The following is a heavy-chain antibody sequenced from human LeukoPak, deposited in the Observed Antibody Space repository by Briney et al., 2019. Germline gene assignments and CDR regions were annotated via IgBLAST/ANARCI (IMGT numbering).Heavy chain of an antibody. V-gene: IGHV3-21*01. CDR1: GFTFSSYS. CDR3: ARGPYYDSSGYYANFDY. Sequence: GGSLRLSCAASGFTFSSYSMNWVRQAPGKGLEWVSSISSSSSYIYYADSVKGRFTISRDNAKNSLYLQMNSLRAEDTAVYYCARGPYYDSSGYYANFDYWGQGTLVTVSS. J-gene: IGHJ4*02. D-gene: IGHD3-22*01. CDR2: ISSSSSYI.